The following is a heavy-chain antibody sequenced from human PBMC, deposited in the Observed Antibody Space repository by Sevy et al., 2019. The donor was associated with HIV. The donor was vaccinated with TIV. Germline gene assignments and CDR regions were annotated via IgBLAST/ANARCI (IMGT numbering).Heavy chain of an antibody. J-gene: IGHJ4*02. Sequence: GESLKISCKGSGYRFTSYWIAWVRQMPGKGLEWMGMIYPGDSDIRYSPSLQGQVTISVDKSISTVYLQWSSLEASDTAMYFCARRVYDSSGYPQYYFDYWGQGTLVTVSS. D-gene: IGHD3-22*01. CDR3: ARRVYDSSGYPQYYFDY. CDR2: IYPGDSDI. CDR1: GYRFTSYW. V-gene: IGHV5-51*01.